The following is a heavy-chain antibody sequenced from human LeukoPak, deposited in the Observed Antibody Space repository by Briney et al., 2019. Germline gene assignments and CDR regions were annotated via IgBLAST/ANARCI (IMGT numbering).Heavy chain of an antibody. Sequence: PGGSLRLSCEASGFTFSGSAVHWVRQASGKGLEWVGRMGGKGNNYAKVSAASLKGRFTISRDDSKNTAYLQMNSLKTEDTAVYYCTRDYGGSTAMFDYWGQGTLVTVSS. CDR1: GFTFSGSA. D-gene: IGHD4-23*01. J-gene: IGHJ4*02. V-gene: IGHV3-73*01. CDR2: MGGKGNNYAK. CDR3: TRDYGGSTAMFDY.